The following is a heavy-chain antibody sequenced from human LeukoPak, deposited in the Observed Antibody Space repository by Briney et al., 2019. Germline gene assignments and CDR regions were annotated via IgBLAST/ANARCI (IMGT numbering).Heavy chain of an antibody. Sequence: GGSLRLSCAASGFTFSSYSMNWVRQAPGKGLEWVSSISSSSSYIYYADSVKGRFTISRDNAKNSLYLQMNSLNAEDTAVYYCARDGLRFGGSYPLDYWGQGTLVTVSS. J-gene: IGHJ4*02. CDR3: ARDGLRFGGSYPLDY. CDR2: ISSSSSYI. CDR1: GFTFSSYS. V-gene: IGHV3-21*01. D-gene: IGHD1-26*01.